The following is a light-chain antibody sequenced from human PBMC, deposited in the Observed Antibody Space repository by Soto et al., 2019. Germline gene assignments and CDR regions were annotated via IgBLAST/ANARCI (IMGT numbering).Light chain of an antibody. J-gene: IGKJ2*01. Sequence: EIVLTQSPGPLSLSPGNSAALSCRASQSVTGDKEASYQQRPGQAPRLLIYGRSTRATDIPARFRGSGSGTDYTLTINRLEPEDFALYYCQQYGNSPFTFGQGTKLEI. CDR3: QQYGNSPFT. CDR2: GRS. CDR1: QSVTGDK. V-gene: IGKV3-20*01.